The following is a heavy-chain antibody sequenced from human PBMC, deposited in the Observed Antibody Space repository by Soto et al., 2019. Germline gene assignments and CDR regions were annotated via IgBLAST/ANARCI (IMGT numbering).Heavy chain of an antibody. Sequence: GASVKVSCKTTGYTFSSFGGSWVRQAPGHGLEWLGRIIPIFNSTKYAQSFQGRVTITADKSTSTASLELSSLRSDDTAVYYCAREGRGKKAGYNGLVSLGYWGQGTLVTVSS. V-gene: IGHV1-69*06. CDR1: GYTFSSFG. D-gene: IGHD2-2*02. CDR2: IIPIFNST. J-gene: IGHJ4*02. CDR3: AREGRGKKAGYNGLVSLGY.